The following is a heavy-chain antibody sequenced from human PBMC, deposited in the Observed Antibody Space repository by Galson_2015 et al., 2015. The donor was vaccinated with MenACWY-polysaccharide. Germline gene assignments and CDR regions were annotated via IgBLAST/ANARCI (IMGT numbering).Heavy chain of an antibody. CDR2: IKSDGSST. D-gene: IGHD5-12*01. CDR3: ARGYSAYD. J-gene: IGHJ4*02. CDR1: GFTFSTYW. V-gene: IGHV3-74*01. Sequence: SLRLSCAASGFTFSTYWMHWVRHAPGKGLVWVSRIKSDGSSTNYADSVKGRFTISRDNAKNKLYLQMNSLRAEDTALYYCARGYSAYDWGQGTLVTVSA.